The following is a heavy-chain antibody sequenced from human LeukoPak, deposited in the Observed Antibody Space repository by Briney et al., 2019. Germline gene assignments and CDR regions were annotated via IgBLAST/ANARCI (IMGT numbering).Heavy chain of an antibody. V-gene: IGHV3-21*01. CDR1: GFTFSSYA. CDR2: ISSSSSYI. D-gene: IGHD6-13*01. J-gene: IGHJ5*02. CDR3: AILTGIAAAA. Sequence: GGSLRLSCAASGFTFSSYAMSWVRQAPGKGLEWVSSISSSSSYIYYADSVKGRFTISRDNAKNSLYLQMNSLRAEDTAVYYCAILTGIAAAAWGQGTLVTVSS.